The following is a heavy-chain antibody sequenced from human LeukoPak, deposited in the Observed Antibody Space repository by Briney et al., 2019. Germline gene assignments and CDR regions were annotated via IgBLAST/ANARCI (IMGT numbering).Heavy chain of an antibody. CDR1: GFTFSSYA. J-gene: IGHJ4*02. V-gene: IGHV3-30-3*01. CDR3: ARDPIEGVAAAGTVFFDY. Sequence: GRSLRLSCAASGFTFSSYAMHWVRRAPGKGLEWVAVISYDGSNKYYADSVKGRFTISRDNSKNTLYLQMNSLRAEDTAIYYCARDPIEGVAAAGTVFFDYWGQGTLVTVSS. D-gene: IGHD6-13*01. CDR2: ISYDGSNK.